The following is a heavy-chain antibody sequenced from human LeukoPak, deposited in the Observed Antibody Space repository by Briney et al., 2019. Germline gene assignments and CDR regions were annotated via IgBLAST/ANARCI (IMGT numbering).Heavy chain of an antibody. CDR3: ARAGGYGSGEIDY. CDR2: ISSSGSTI. Sequence: PGGSLRLSCAASGFTFSSYEMNWVRQAPGKGLEWVSYISSSGSTIYYADSVKGRFTISRDNAKNSLYLQMNSLRAEDTAVYYCARAGGYGSGEIDYWGQGTLVTVSS. V-gene: IGHV3-48*03. J-gene: IGHJ4*02. CDR1: GFTFSSYE. D-gene: IGHD3-10*01.